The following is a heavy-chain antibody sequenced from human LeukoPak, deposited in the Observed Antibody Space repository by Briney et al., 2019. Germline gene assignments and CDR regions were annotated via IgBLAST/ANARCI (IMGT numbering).Heavy chain of an antibody. V-gene: IGHV1-69*01. D-gene: IGHD3-10*01. CDR2: IIPIFGTA. Sequence: SVKVSCKASGGTFSSYAISWVRQAPGQGLEWMGGIIPIFGTANYAQKFQGRVMITADESTSTAYMELSSLRSEDTAVYYCASRPYYYGSGSENWFDPWGQGTLVTVSS. CDR1: GGTFSSYA. J-gene: IGHJ5*02. CDR3: ASRPYYYGSGSENWFDP.